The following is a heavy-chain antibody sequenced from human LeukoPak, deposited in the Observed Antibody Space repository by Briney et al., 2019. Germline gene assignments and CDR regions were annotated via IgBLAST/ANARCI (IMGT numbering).Heavy chain of an antibody. CDR1: GYTFTDYY. Sequence: ASVKVSCKVSGYTFTDYYMHWVQQAPGKGLEWMGLVDPEDGETIYAEKFQGRVTVTVDTSTDTAYMELSSLRSEDTAVYYCATVDYVDYWGQGTLVTVSS. CDR2: VDPEDGET. V-gene: IGHV1-69-2*01. CDR3: ATVDYVDY. J-gene: IGHJ4*02.